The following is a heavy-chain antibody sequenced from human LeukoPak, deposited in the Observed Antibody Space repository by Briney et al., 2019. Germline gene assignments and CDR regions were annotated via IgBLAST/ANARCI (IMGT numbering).Heavy chain of an antibody. D-gene: IGHD3-3*01. CDR1: GYTFTDYY. CDR3: ARRSGSDAFDI. CDR2: INPDSGGT. V-gene: IGHV1-2*02. Sequence: ASVKVSFKASGYTFTDYYMHWVRQAPGQGLEWMGGINPDSGGTNYAQKFQGRVTMTRDTSISTAYMELSSPRSDDTSVYYCARRSGSDAFDIWGQGTMVTVSS. J-gene: IGHJ3*02.